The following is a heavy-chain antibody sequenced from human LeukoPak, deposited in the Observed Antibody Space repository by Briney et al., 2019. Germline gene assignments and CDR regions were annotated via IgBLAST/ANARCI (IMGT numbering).Heavy chain of an antibody. Sequence: ASVKVSCKASGYTFTRYGISWVRQAPGQGLEWMGWISAYNGNTNYAQKLQGRVTMTTDTSTSTAYMELRSLRSDDTAVYYCARVGSVVVAADDAFDIWGQGTMVTVSS. J-gene: IGHJ3*02. CDR1: GYTFTRYG. V-gene: IGHV1-18*01. D-gene: IGHD2-15*01. CDR3: ARVGSVVVAADDAFDI. CDR2: ISAYNGNT.